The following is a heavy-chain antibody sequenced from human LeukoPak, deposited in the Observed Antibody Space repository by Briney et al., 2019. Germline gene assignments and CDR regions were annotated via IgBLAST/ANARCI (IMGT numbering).Heavy chain of an antibody. Sequence: SETLSLTCAVSGGSISSGGYSWSWIRQPPGKGLEWIGYIYHSGSTYYNPSLKSRVTISVDRSKNQFSLKLSSVTATDTAVYYCARGFGSGWPGWFDPWGQGTLVTVSS. D-gene: IGHD3-10*01. V-gene: IGHV4-30-2*01. CDR2: IYHSGST. CDR3: ARGFGSGWPGWFDP. J-gene: IGHJ5*02. CDR1: GGSISSGGYS.